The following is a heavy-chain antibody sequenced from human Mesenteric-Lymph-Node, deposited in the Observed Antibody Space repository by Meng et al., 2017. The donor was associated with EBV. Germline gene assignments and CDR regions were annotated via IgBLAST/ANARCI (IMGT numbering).Heavy chain of an antibody. V-gene: IGHV3-30-3*01. CDR2: ISNDGSNK. D-gene: IGHD3-10*01. Sequence: QVDSVGSGGGVVQPGRSLILSCAASGFTFSTYTMEWVRQAPGKGLEWVTVISNDGSNKDYSDSVKGRFTISRDNSKNTLFLQMNSLRAEDTAVYYCARVGQFEDGLDIWGQGTMVTVSS. CDR3: ARVGQFEDGLDI. J-gene: IGHJ3*02. CDR1: GFTFSTYT.